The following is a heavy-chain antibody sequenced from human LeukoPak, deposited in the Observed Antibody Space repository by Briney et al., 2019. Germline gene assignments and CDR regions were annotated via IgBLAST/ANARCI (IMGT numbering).Heavy chain of an antibody. J-gene: IGHJ4*02. CDR3: AKAQIKDSTWSYFDY. Sequence: GGSLRLSCAAPGFTFSTYWVHWVRHAPGKGLAWVSRITSDGSSTSYADSVKGRFTISRDNTKNTLYLQMNSLRAEDTAVYYCAKAQIKDSTWSYFDYWGQGTLVTVSS. CDR2: ITSDGSST. CDR1: GFTFSTYW. D-gene: IGHD6-13*01. V-gene: IGHV3-74*01.